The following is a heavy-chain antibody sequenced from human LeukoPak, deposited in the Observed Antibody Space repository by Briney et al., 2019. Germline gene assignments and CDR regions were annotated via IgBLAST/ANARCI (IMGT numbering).Heavy chain of an antibody. CDR1: VHPHRRYY. J-gene: IGHJ4*02. D-gene: IGHD5-18*01. V-gene: IGHV4-59*12. CDR2: IYYSGST. Sequence: AHTLSLTQAVSVHPHRRYYGLCIRQPPGKALVCSVYIYYSGSTNYNPSLKSRVTMSVDTSKNQFSLKLSSVTAADTAVYYCAREGVAYSYGWVDFDYWGQGTLVTVSS. CDR3: AREGVAYSYGWVDFDY.